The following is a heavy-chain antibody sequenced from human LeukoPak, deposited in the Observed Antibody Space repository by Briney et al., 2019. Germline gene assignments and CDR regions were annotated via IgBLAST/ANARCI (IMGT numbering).Heavy chain of an antibody. J-gene: IGHJ4*02. CDR1: GFTFKNYA. D-gene: IGHD4-17*01. V-gene: IGHV3-23*01. CDR3: ARDRNGDYDY. CDR2: IKGGGDGT. Sequence: GGSLRLSCAASGFTFKNYAMTWVRQAPGKGLEWVSHIKGGGDGTYYADSVKGRFTISRDNSKNTLYLQMNSLRAEDTAVYYCARDRNGDYDYWGQGTLVTVSS.